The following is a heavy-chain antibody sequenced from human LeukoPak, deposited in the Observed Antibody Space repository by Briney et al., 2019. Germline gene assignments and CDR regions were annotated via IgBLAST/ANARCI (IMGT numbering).Heavy chain of an antibody. CDR1: GYTFTSYG. CDR3: ARERDSSSWYHDAFDI. V-gene: IGHV1-18*01. CDR2: NSAYNGNT. J-gene: IGHJ3*02. D-gene: IGHD6-13*01. Sequence: EASVNVSCKASGYTFTSYGISWVRQAPGQGLEWMGWNSAYNGNTNYSQKLQGRVTMTTDTSTTTAYMELRSLRSDDTAVYYCARERDSSSWYHDAFDIWGQGTMVTVSS.